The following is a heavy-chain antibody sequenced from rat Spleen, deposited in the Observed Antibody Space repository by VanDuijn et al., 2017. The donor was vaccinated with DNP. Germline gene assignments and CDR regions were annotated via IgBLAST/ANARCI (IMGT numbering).Heavy chain of an antibody. V-gene: IGHV5S13*01. Sequence: EVQLVESGGGLVQPGRSLKLSCAASGFTFSYYGMAWVRQAPKKGLEWVASISASGGGTYYRDSVRGRFTISRDNAEDTLFLQMNSLRSEDTATYYCTRATGFDYWGQGVMVTVSS. CDR1: GFTFSYYG. D-gene: IGHD4-2*01. J-gene: IGHJ2*01. CDR3: TRATGFDY. CDR2: ISASGGGT.